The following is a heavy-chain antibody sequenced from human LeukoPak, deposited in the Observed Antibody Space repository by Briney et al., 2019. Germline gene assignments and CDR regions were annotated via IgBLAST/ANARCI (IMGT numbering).Heavy chain of an antibody. CDR1: GFTFGDYA. V-gene: IGHV3-49*04. CDR3: AKGKYSNLDYFDY. Sequence: GGSLRLSCTTSGFTFGDYAMSWVRQAPGKGLEWIGFIRSKAFGGTTEYAASVKGRFTISRDDSKSIAYLQMNSLKTEDTALYYCAKGKYSNLDYFDYWGQGTLVTVSS. J-gene: IGHJ4*02. D-gene: IGHD4-11*01. CDR2: IRSKAFGGTT.